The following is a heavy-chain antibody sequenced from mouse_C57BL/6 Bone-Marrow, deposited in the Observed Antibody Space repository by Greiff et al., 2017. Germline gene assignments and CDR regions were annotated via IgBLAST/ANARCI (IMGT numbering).Heavy chain of an antibody. V-gene: IGHV1-52*01. CDR2: IDPSDSET. D-gene: IGHD2-2*01. J-gene: IGHJ1*03. CDR3: ARWGYPSYFDV. Sequence: VQLQQPGAELVRPGSSVKLSCKASGYTFTSYWMHWVKQRPIQGLEWIGNIDPSDSETHYNQKFKDKATLTVDKSSSTAYMQLSSLTSEDSAVYDCARWGYPSYFDVWGTGTTGTASP. CDR1: GYTFTSYW.